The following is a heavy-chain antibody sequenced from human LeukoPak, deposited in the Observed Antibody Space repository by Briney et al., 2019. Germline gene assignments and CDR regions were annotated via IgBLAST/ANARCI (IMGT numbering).Heavy chain of an antibody. CDR3: AKVEYYDFWSGSRTNWFDP. CDR1: GFTFSSYA. Sequence: PGGSLRLSCAASGFTFSSYAMGWVRQAPGKGLEWVSAISGSGGSTYYADPVKGRFTISRDNSKNTLYLQMNSLRAEDTAVYYCAKVEYYDFWSGSRTNWFDPWGQGTLVTVSS. CDR2: ISGSGGST. J-gene: IGHJ5*02. V-gene: IGHV3-23*01. D-gene: IGHD3-3*01.